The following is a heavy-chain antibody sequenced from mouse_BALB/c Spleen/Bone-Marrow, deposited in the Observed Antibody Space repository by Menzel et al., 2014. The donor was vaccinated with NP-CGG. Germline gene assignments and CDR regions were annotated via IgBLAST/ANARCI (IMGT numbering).Heavy chain of an antibody. J-gene: IGHJ3*01. V-gene: IGHV1S56*01. D-gene: IGHD2-10*02. CDR2: IYPGDGST. CDR3: ARGGGYGNSPWFAY. CDR1: GYTFTSYD. Sequence: VHLVESGPELVKPGALVKISCKASGYTFTSYDINWVKQRPGQGLEWIGWIYPGDGSTKYNEKLKGKATLTADKSSSTAYMQRSSLTSENSAVYFCARGGGYGNSPWFAYWGQGTLVTVSA.